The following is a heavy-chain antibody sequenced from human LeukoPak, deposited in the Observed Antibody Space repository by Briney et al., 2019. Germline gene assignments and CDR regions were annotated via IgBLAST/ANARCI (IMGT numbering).Heavy chain of an antibody. Sequence: GGSLRLSCAASGFSVSSNYMSWVRQAPGQGLEWVSVIYSGGSTYYADSVKGRFTISRDNAKNSLYLQMNSLTDEDTAVYYCARDHDWAFDWWGQGTLVTVSS. CDR1: GFSVSSNY. D-gene: IGHD3-16*01. CDR2: IYSGGST. CDR3: ARDHDWAFDW. V-gene: IGHV3-53*01. J-gene: IGHJ5*01.